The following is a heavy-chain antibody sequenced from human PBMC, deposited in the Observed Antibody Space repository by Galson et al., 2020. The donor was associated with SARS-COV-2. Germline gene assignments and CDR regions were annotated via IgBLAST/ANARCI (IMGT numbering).Heavy chain of an antibody. CDR1: GYTFTNYG. D-gene: IGHD5-18*01. V-gene: IGHV1-18*01. CDR3: AGDGSRYTYGRFDY. Sequence: ASVKVSCKTSGYTFTNYGISWVRQAPGQGLEWMGWISAYNGNTNYAQQFQDRFTMTTDASTSTAYMELRSLRSDDTAVYSCAGDGSRYTYGRFDYWGQGTLVTVSS. CDR2: ISAYNGNT. J-gene: IGHJ4*02.